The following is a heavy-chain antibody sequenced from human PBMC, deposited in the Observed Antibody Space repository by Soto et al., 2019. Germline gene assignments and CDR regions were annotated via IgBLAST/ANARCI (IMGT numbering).Heavy chain of an antibody. CDR1: GGTFSSYA. V-gene: IGHV1-69*01. Sequence: QVQLVQSGAEVKKPGSSVKVSCKASGGTFSSYAISWVRQAPGQGLEWMGGIIPIFGTANYAQKFQGRVTITADESTSTAYMELSSLRSEDTAVYYCAREPIDSSPSVDYYYYGMDVWGQGTTVTVSS. CDR2: IIPIFGTA. CDR3: AREPIDSSPSVDYYYYGMDV. J-gene: IGHJ6*02. D-gene: IGHD6-6*01.